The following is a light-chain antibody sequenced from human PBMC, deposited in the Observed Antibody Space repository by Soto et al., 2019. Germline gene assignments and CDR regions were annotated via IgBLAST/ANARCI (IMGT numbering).Light chain of an antibody. CDR2: EVS. V-gene: IGLV2-14*01. Sequence: QAVVTQPASVPGSPGQSITISCTGTSSDVGGYNYVSWYQQHPGKAPKLMIYEVSNRPSGVSNRFSGSKSGNTASLTISGLQAEDEAEYYCSSYTSSSTLVFGTGTKLTVL. CDR1: SSDVGGYNY. J-gene: IGLJ1*01. CDR3: SSYTSSSTLV.